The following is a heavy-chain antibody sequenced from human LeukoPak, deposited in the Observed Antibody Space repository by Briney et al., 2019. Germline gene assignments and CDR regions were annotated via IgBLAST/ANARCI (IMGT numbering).Heavy chain of an antibody. D-gene: IGHD1-26*01. CDR3: ASSYRLGNWFDP. CDR2: INHSGST. Sequence: SETLSLTCSVSGGSISSNSYYWGWIRQPPGKGLEWIGEINHSGSTNYNPSLKSRVTISVDTSKNQFSLKLSSVTAADTAVYYCASSYRLGNWFDPWGQGTLVTVSS. J-gene: IGHJ5*02. V-gene: IGHV4-39*07. CDR1: GGSISSNSYY.